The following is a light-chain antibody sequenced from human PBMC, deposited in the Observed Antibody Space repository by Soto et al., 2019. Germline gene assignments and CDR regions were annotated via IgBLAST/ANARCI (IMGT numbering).Light chain of an antibody. CDR3: SSFVAGSSYV. CDR1: SRYVGAFNY. CDR2: EVD. Sequence: QSVLTQPPSASGSPGRSFPIPCTETSRYVGAFNYVSWYQHHPGKAPKFMIYEVDKRPSGVPDRFSGSKSGNTAYLTVSGLQAEDEADYFCSSFVAGSSYVFGTGTKVTVL. V-gene: IGLV2-8*01. J-gene: IGLJ1*01.